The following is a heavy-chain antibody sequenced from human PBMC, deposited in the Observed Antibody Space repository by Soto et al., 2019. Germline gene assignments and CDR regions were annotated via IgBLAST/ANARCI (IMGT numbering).Heavy chain of an antibody. CDR1: GYSFTSYW. D-gene: IGHD3-10*01. CDR3: ARYQGSGSYPDHYYGMGA. CDR2: IDPSDSYT. J-gene: IGHJ6*02. V-gene: IGHV5-10-1*01. Sequence: PGESLKISCKGSGYSFTSYWISWVRQMPGKGLEWMGRIDPSDSYTNYSPSFQGHVTISADKSISTAYLQWSSLKASDTAMYYCARYQGSGSYPDHYYGMGAWGQGTTVTVSS.